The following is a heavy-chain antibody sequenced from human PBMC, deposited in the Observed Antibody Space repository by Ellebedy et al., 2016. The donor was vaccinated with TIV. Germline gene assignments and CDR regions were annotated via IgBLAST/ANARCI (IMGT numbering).Heavy chain of an antibody. CDR2: ISSPATYI. CDR3: ARGGYDFWNPRY. D-gene: IGHD3-3*01. V-gene: IGHV3-21*01. J-gene: IGHJ4*02. Sequence: PGGSLRLSCAASGFTFSTYSMNWVRQTPGKGLEWVSSISSPATYIFYADSVKGRFTISRDNAKNSLYLQMNSLRAEDTAVYYCARGGYDFWNPRYWGQGTLVTVSS. CDR1: GFTFSTYS.